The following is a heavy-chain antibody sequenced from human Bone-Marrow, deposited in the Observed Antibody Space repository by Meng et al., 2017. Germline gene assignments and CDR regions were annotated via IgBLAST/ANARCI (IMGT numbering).Heavy chain of an antibody. CDR1: GGTFSSYT. J-gene: IGHJ6*02. CDR3: ARTPGIAVAVGMDV. CDR2: IIPILGIA. V-gene: IGHV1-69*02. D-gene: IGHD6-19*01. Sequence: QVQLGQSGAEVKKPGSSVKVSCKASGGTFSSYTISWVRQAPGQGLEWRGRIIPILGIANYAQKFQGRVTITADKSTSTAYMELSSLRSEDTAVYYCARTPGIAVAVGMDVWGQGTTVTVSS.